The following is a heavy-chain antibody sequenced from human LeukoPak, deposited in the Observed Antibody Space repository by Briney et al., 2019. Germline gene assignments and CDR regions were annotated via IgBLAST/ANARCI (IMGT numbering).Heavy chain of an antibody. Sequence: GESLKISCQGFGYSFSNYWITWVRQLPGKGLEWMGRIDPRDSRTNCSPSFQGHITISSDSSITTAYLEWSSLTVSDTATYYCARYGSGPDSWGQGTLVIVSS. D-gene: IGHD3-10*01. J-gene: IGHJ4*02. CDR3: ARYGSGPDS. CDR2: IDPRDSRT. CDR1: GYSFSNYW. V-gene: IGHV5-10-1*01.